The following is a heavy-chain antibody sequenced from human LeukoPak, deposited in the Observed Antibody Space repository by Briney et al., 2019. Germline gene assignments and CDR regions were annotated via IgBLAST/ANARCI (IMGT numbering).Heavy chain of an antibody. CDR2: IYYSGST. CDR3: ASHGYSLGY. J-gene: IGHJ4*02. D-gene: IGHD5-18*01. Sequence: PSETLSLTCTVSGGSISSYYLSWIRQPPGKGLEWIGYIYYSGSTNYNPSLKSRVTISVDTSKNQFSLKLSSVTAADTAVYYCASHGYSLGYWGQGTLVTVSS. CDR1: GGSISSYY. V-gene: IGHV4-59*01.